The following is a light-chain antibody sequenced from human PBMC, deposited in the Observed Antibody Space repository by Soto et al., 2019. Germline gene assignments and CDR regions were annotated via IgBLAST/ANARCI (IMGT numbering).Light chain of an antibody. V-gene: IGKV3-15*01. Sequence: IVLTQSPATLSVSPGERVTLSCRASQSVASTYLAWYQQRPGQAPRLLISGASTRATGVPARFSGSGSGTEFTLTISSLQSEDFAVYYCQHYLDWPVYTFGQGTKLEIK. CDR2: GAS. CDR3: QHYLDWPVYT. J-gene: IGKJ2*01. CDR1: QSVASTY.